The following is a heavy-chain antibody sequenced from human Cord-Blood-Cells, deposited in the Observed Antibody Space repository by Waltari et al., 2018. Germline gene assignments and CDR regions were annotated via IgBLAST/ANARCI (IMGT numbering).Heavy chain of an antibody. CDR1: GFTFTSSA. Sequence: QMQLVQSGPEVKKPGTSVKVSCKASGFTFTSSAVQWVRQARGQRLAWIGWSVVGSGNTNYAQKFQENGNITRDMSKSTAYLELSSLGSEDTALYYCAAAIDSSSWYDAFEIWGQGTMVTVSS. CDR2: SVVGSGNT. CDR3: AAAIDSSSWYDAFEI. D-gene: IGHD6-13*01. J-gene: IGHJ3*02. V-gene: IGHV1-58*01.